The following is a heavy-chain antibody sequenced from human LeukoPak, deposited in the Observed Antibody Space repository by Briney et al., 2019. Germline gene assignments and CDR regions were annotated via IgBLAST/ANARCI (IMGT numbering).Heavy chain of an antibody. CDR2: INDSGST. D-gene: IGHD6-13*01. J-gene: IGHJ5*02. CDR1: GGSFSGYY. CDR3: ARPKYSSSAVFDP. V-gene: IGHV4-34*01. Sequence: PSETLSLTCAVYGGSFSGYYWSWIRQPPGKGLEWIGEINDSGSTNYNPSLKSRVTISVDTSKNQFSLKLSSVTAADTAVYYCARPKYSSSAVFDPWGQGTLVTVSS.